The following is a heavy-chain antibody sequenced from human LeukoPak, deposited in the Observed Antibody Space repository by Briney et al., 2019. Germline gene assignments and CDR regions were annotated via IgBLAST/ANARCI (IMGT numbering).Heavy chain of an antibody. J-gene: IGHJ4*02. Sequence: GGSLRLSCAASGFTVSSNYMSWVRQAPGKGLEWVAVIWFDGSDKYYVDSVKGRFTISRDNSKNTLSLQMNSLRAEDTAVYYCARYRAAPNYFDFWGQGTLVTVSS. CDR1: GFTVSSNY. D-gene: IGHD6-13*01. CDR3: ARYRAAPNYFDF. V-gene: IGHV3-33*08. CDR2: IWFDGSDK.